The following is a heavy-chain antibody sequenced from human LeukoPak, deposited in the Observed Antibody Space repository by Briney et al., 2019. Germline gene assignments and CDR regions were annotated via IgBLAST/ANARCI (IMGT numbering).Heavy chain of an antibody. Sequence: SETLSPTCAVSGVSISSNLWWTWVRQPPGKGLEWIAEIHHSGSINYNPSLKSRVTISVDKAKNQFSLKLSSVTAADTAVYYCARIRRGSDSWGQGTLVTVSS. CDR3: ARIRRGSDS. J-gene: IGHJ5*02. CDR2: IHHSGSI. D-gene: IGHD2-21*01. CDR1: GVSISSNLW. V-gene: IGHV4-4*02.